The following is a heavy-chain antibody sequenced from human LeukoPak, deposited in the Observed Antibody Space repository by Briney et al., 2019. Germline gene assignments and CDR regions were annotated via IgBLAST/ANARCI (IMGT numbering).Heavy chain of an antibody. CDR2: IDKTTYPT. CDR3: AKFEGATIPGWFNDY. Sequence: QRGGSLRLSCAASEFIFSDYAMGWVRQAPGKGLEWVSTIDKTTYPTFYADSVKGRFTISRDNSKNTLYLKMNSLRTEDTAVYFCAKFEGATIPGWFNDYWGQGILVTVSS. J-gene: IGHJ4*02. D-gene: IGHD6-19*01. V-gene: IGHV3-23*05. CDR1: EFIFSDYA.